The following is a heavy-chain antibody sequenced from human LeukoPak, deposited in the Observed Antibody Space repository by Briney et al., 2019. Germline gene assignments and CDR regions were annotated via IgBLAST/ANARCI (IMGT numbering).Heavy chain of an antibody. Sequence: ASVKVSCKASGYTFTSYYMHWVRQAPGQGLKWMGIINPSGGSTSYAQKFQGRVTITRDTSTSTVYMQLSSLRSEDTAVYYCARESTDYGDYREYYFDYWGQGTLVTVSS. CDR3: ARESTDYGDYREYYFDY. CDR1: GYTFTSYY. CDR2: INPSGGST. D-gene: IGHD4-17*01. J-gene: IGHJ4*02. V-gene: IGHV1-46*01.